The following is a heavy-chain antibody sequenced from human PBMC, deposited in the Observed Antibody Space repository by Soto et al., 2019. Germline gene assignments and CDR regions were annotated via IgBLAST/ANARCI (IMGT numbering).Heavy chain of an antibody. V-gene: IGHV3-66*01. D-gene: IGHD3-16*01. J-gene: IGHJ6*03. CDR3: AKDVSDYIWGSTYYYYYMDV. Sequence: PGGSLRLSCAASGFTVSSNYMSWVRQAPGKGLEWVSVIYSGGSTYYADSVKGRFTISRDNSKNTLYLQMNSLRAEDTAVYYCAKDVSDYIWGSTYYYYYMDVWGKGTTVTVSS. CDR1: GFTVSSNY. CDR2: IYSGGST.